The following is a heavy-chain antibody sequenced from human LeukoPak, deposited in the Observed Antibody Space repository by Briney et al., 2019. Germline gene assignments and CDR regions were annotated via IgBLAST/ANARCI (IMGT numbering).Heavy chain of an antibody. CDR2: INSDGIST. D-gene: IGHD4-17*01. CDR3: AKGGATVIDY. Sequence: GGSLRPSGAASAFTFSSYWMHWVRQAPGKGLVWVSRINSDGISTSYADSVKGRFTISRDNAKNTLYLQMNSLRAEATAVYCCAKGGATVIDYWGQGTLVTVSS. V-gene: IGHV3-74*01. J-gene: IGHJ4*02. CDR1: AFTFSSYW.